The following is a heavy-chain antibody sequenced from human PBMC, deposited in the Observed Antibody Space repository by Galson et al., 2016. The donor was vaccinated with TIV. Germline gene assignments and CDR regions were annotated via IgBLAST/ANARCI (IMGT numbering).Heavy chain of an antibody. CDR3: AKAIANYQLLPAGYSDY. CDR2: IRHDGSNK. Sequence: SLRLSCAASGFNFKIFGVHWVRQAPGKGLEWVTFIRHDGSNKFYANSVTGRFTISRDNAKNTVYLQMSSLRPDDTGTYYCAKAIANYQLLPAGYSDYWGQGTLVIVSS. J-gene: IGHJ4*02. D-gene: IGHD4/OR15-4a*01. CDR1: GFNFKIFG. V-gene: IGHV3-30*02.